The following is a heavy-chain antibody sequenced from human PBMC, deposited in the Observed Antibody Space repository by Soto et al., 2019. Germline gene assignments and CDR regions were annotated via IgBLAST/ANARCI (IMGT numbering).Heavy chain of an antibody. V-gene: IGHV1-2*04. CDR3: ARVEAANLDAFDI. J-gene: IGHJ3*02. CDR2: INPNSGGT. CDR1: GYTFTGYY. Sequence: ASVKVSCKASGYTFTGYYMDWVRQAPGQGLEWMGWINPNSGGTNYAQKFQGWVTMTRDTSISTAYMELSRLRSDDTAVYYCARVEAANLDAFDIWGQGTMVTV. D-gene: IGHD6-25*01.